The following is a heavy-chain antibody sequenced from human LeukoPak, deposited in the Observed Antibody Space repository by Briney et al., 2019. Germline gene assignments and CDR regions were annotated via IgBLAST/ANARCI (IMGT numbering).Heavy chain of an antibody. D-gene: IGHD3-22*01. Sequence: KSSETLSLTCAVSGGSITNNNWWSWVRQPPGKGLEWIGEIYHSGSTNYNPSLKSRVTISIGKSKNQFSLKLSSVTAADTAVYYCARDQYDSSGYFLGNDYWGQGILVTVSS. CDR2: IYHSGST. CDR3: ARDQYDSSGYFLGNDY. J-gene: IGHJ4*02. V-gene: IGHV4-4*02. CDR1: GGSITNNNW.